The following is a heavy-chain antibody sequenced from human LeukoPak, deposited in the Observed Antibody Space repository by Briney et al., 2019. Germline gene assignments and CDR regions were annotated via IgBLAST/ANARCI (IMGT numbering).Heavy chain of an antibody. V-gene: IGHV4-31*03. J-gene: IGHJ5*02. CDR3: AREWLRPYNWFDP. Sequence: SQTLSLTCTVSGGSISSGGYYWSWIRQHPGKGLEWIGYIYYSGSTYYNPSLKSRVTISVDTSKNQFSLKLSSVTAADTAVYYCAREWLRPYNWFDPWGQGTLVTVSS. D-gene: IGHD5-12*01. CDR1: GGSISSGGYY. CDR2: IYYSGST.